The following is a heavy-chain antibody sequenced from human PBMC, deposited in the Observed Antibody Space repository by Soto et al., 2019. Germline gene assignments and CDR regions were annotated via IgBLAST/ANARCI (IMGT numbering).Heavy chain of an antibody. D-gene: IGHD3-3*01. CDR1: GFTFSSYA. V-gene: IGHV3-23*01. J-gene: IGHJ5*02. CDR3: AKDIGITIFGVPNNWFDP. Sequence: GGSLRLSCAASGFTFSSYAMSWVRQAPGKGLEWVSAISGSGGSTYYADSVKGRFTISRDNSKNTLYLQMNSQRAEDTAVYYCAKDIGITIFGVPNNWFDPWGQGTLVTVSS. CDR2: ISGSGGST.